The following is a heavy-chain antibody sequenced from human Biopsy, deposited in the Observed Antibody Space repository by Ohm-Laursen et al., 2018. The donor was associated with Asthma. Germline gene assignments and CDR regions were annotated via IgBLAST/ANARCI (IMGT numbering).Heavy chain of an antibody. Sequence: SLRLSCTASGFRFPIYGMHWVRQGPGKGPEWVALISYDGRETGYVDSMKGRFTISRDNFRNTVHLQMSSLRPEDSAVYYCTRDRFYNSVTSESFYYGVDVWGQGTTVTVSS. CDR2: ISYDGRET. CDR1: GFRFPIYG. V-gene: IGHV3-30*03. J-gene: IGHJ6*02. CDR3: TRDRFYNSVTSESFYYGVDV. D-gene: IGHD2-21*02.